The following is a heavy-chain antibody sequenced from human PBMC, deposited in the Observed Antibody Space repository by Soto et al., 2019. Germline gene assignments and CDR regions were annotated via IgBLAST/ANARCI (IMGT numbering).Heavy chain of an antibody. CDR3: TSGDGSSGYAFDI. D-gene: IGHD5-18*01. Sequence: GGSLRLSCAASGFTFSNAWMSWVRQAPGKGLEWVGRIKSKTDGGTTDYAAPVKGTFTISRDDSKTSLYLQMNSLKTEDTAVYYCTSGDGSSGYAFDIWGQGTMVTVSS. V-gene: IGHV3-15*01. CDR2: IKSKTDGGTT. CDR1: GFTFSNAW. J-gene: IGHJ3*02.